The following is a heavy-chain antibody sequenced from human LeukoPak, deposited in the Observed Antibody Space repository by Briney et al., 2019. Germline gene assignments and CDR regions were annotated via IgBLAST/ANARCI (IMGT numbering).Heavy chain of an antibody. CDR2: IYYTGST. D-gene: IGHD3-22*01. V-gene: IGHV4-39*01. Sequence: SETLSLSCTVSGGSISSSSSYWGWIRQPPGKGLEWIATIYYTGSTNYNPSLKTRVTISLDTSRNQFSLRLTSVTAADTAVYYCATSGHSYYYTPGDFSWGQGTLVTVSS. CDR1: GGSISSSSSY. CDR3: ATSGHSYYYTPGDFS. J-gene: IGHJ5*02.